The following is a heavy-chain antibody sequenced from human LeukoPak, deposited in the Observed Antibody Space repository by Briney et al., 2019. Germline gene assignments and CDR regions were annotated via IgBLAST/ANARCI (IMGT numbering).Heavy chain of an antibody. J-gene: IGHJ4*02. CDR2: IQNDGSNK. Sequence: PGRSLRLSCAASGFTFSSYAMHWVRQAPGRGLEWVAFIQNDGSNKYYGDAVQGRFTISRDNSKNTVYLQMNNLRGDDTAEYYCAKDSGDGTTYGYYCLDYWGQGTLVTVSS. CDR1: GFTFSSYA. V-gene: IGHV3-30*04. CDR3: AKDSGDGTTYGYYCLDY. D-gene: IGHD1-14*01.